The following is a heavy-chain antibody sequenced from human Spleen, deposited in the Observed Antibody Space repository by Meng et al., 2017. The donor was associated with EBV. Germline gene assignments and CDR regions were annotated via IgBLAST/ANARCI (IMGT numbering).Heavy chain of an antibody. D-gene: IGHD4-17*01. Sequence: HLQLQDSGSALSEPSRTLSPTSPVPVCSLNNCVYSCSWIRQPPGKGLDWIDYIYQSGSAYYNPSLKSRVTMSVDMSKNQFSRKLSSVTAADTAVYYCARGGGYGDYEGWFDPWGQGTLVTVSS. CDR1: VCSLNNCVYS. CDR2: IYQSGSA. V-gene: IGHV4-30-2*01. CDR3: ARGGGYGDYEGWFDP. J-gene: IGHJ5*02.